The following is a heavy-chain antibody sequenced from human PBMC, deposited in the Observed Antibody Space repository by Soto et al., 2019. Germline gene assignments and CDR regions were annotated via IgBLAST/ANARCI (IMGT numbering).Heavy chain of an antibody. Sequence: PGGSLRLSCAASGFTFSSYAMSWVRQAPGKGLEWVSAISGSGGSTYYADSVKGRFTISRDNSKNTLYLQMNSLRAEDTAVYYCAKDKRDSSGWYLGNWFDPWGQGTLVTVSS. J-gene: IGHJ5*02. D-gene: IGHD6-19*01. CDR3: AKDKRDSSGWYLGNWFDP. V-gene: IGHV3-23*01. CDR1: GFTFSSYA. CDR2: ISGSGGST.